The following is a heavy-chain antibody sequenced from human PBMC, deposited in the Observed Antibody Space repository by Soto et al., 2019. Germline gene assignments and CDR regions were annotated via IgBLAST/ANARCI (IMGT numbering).Heavy chain of an antibody. J-gene: IGHJ3*02. V-gene: IGHV3-21*01. CDR3: ARGYYYDSSGYYFNPPGNDAFDI. Sequence: GGSLRLSCAASGFTFSSYSMNWVRQAPGKGLEWVSSISSSSSYIYYGDSVKGRFTISRDNAKNSLYLQMNSLRAEDTAVYYCARGYYYDSSGYYFNPPGNDAFDIGGKGTRVTAPS. CDR1: GFTFSSYS. CDR2: ISSSSSYI. D-gene: IGHD3-22*01.